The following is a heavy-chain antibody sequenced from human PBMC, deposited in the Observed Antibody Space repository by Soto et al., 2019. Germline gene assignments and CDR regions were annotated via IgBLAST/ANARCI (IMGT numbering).Heavy chain of an antibody. Sequence: PGGSLRLSCAASGFTLNNYAISWVRQAPGKGLQWVSTISRSGDNTYYADSVKGRFTLSRDNSKNTLYLQMNSLRAEDTAVYYCEKVKQVVTALSGAFDIWGQGTMVTVSS. D-gene: IGHD2-21*02. CDR1: GFTLNNYA. J-gene: IGHJ3*02. CDR3: EKVKQVVTALSGAFDI. CDR2: ISRSGDNT. V-gene: IGHV3-23*01.